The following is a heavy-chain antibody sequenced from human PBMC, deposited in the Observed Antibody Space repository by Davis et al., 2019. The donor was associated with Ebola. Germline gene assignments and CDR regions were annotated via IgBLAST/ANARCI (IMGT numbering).Heavy chain of an antibody. J-gene: IGHJ3*02. D-gene: IGHD4-17*01. CDR1: GFSLSNARMG. CDR3: ARIDNGDYVFAFDI. V-gene: IGHV2-26*01. CDR2: IFSNDEK. Sequence: SGPTLVKPTETLTLTCTVSGFSLSNARMGVSWIRQPPGKALEWLAHIFSNDEKSYSTSLKSRLTISKDTSKSQVVLTMTNMDPVDTATYYCARIDNGDYVFAFDIWGQGTMVTVSS.